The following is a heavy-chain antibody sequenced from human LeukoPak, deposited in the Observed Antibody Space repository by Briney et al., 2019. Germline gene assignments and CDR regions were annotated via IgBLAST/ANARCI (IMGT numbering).Heavy chain of an antibody. V-gene: IGHV3-30*03. CDR3: AGPSTESPGGY. CDR2: ISYDGSNK. Sequence: PGRSLRLSCAASGFTFSSYGMHWVRQAPGKGLEWVAVISYDGSNKYYADSVKGRFTISRDNSENTLYLQMNSLRAEDTAVYYCAGPSTESPGGYWGQGTLVTVSS. J-gene: IGHJ4*02. D-gene: IGHD2-8*02. CDR1: GFTFSSYG.